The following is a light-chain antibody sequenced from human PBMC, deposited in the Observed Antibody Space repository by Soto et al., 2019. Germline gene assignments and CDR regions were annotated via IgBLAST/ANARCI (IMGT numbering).Light chain of an antibody. Sequence: DIVMTQSPLSLPVAPGEPASISCRYSQSLLHSTGDNYLDWYLQKPGQSPQLLIYLGSNRVSGVPDRFSGSGSGTDFTLKISRVEAEDVGIYYCMQALQTPWTFGQGTKVEIK. J-gene: IGKJ1*01. CDR1: QSLLHSTGDNY. CDR2: LGS. V-gene: IGKV2-28*01. CDR3: MQALQTPWT.